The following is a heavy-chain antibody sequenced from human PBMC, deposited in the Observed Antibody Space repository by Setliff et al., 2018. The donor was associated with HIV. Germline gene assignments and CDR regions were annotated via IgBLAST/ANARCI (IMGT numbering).Heavy chain of an antibody. CDR3: ARASPGVVIIPDS. V-gene: IGHV3-48*01. J-gene: IGHJ4*02. Sequence: GGSLRLSCAASGSGFTFSSYSMNWVRQAPGKGLEWVPYISSTSSTIYYANSVKGRFTISRDDAKNFLYLQMNSLTTEDTALYYCARASPGVVIIPDSWGQGTLVTVSS. CDR2: ISSTSSTI. CDR1: GSGFTFSSYS. D-gene: IGHD3-22*01.